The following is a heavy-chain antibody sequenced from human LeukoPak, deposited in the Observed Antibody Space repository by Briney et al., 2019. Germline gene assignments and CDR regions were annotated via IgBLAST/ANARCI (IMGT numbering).Heavy chain of an antibody. CDR2: IWYDGSNK. CDR1: GFIFSSYG. V-gene: IGHV3-33*01. Sequence: GGSLSLSCAASGFIFSSYGMHWVRQAPGKGLEWVAVIWYDGSNKYYADSVKGRFTISRDNSKNTLYLQVNSLRAEDTAVYYCARDYGGTLEYWGQGTLVTVSS. J-gene: IGHJ4*02. D-gene: IGHD4-23*01. CDR3: ARDYGGTLEY.